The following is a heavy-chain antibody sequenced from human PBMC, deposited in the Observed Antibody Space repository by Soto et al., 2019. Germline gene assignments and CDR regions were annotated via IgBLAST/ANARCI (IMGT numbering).Heavy chain of an antibody. CDR1: GFTFSSYG. CDR3: AKPPVPSIAAAGDYFDY. V-gene: IGHV3-30*02. J-gene: IGHJ4*02. CDR2: IWYDGSNK. Sequence: PGGSLRLSCAASGFTFSSYGMHWVRQAPGKGLEWVAVIWYDGSNKYYADSVKGRFTISRDNSKNTLYLQMNSLRAEDTAVYYCAKPPVPSIAAAGDYFDYWGQGTLVTVSS. D-gene: IGHD6-13*01.